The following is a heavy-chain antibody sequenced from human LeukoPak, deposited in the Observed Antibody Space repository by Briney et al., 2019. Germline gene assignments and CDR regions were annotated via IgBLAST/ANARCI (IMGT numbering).Heavy chain of an antibody. D-gene: IGHD6-13*01. CDR3: ARVNGYSSSWFDY. J-gene: IGHJ4*02. CDR2: IYYSGSI. Sequence: SETLSLTCTVSGGSISSYYWSWIRQPPGKGLEWIGYIYYSGSINYNPSLKSRVTISVDTSKNQFSLKLSSVTAADTAVHYCARVNGYSSSWFDYWGQGTLVTVSS. V-gene: IGHV4-59*01. CDR1: GGSISSYY.